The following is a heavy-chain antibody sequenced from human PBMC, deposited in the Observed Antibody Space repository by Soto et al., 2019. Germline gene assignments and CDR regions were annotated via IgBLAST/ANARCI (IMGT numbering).Heavy chain of an antibody. CDR3: ARDRTGAPAPDI. CDR2: ISGDGSAT. CDR1: GFPFSVYG. Sequence: RVSCVASGFPFSVYGMYWVRQVPGEGLVWVSRISGDGSATIYADSVKGRFTISRDHAENTLSLQMNSLRGEDTAVYYCARDRTGAPAPDIWGEGTLVTV. D-gene: IGHD1-26*01. V-gene: IGHV3-74*01. J-gene: IGHJ3*02.